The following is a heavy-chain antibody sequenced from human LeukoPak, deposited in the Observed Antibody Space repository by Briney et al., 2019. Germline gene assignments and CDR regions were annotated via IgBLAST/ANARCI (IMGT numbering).Heavy chain of an antibody. CDR3: ARGYCSGGSCYYLGPNAFDI. CDR1: GFTFSSYW. Sequence: PGGSLRLPCAASGFTFSSYWMSWVRQAPGKGLEWVANIKQDGSEKYYVDSVKGRFTISRDNAKNSLYLQMNSLRAEDTAVYYCARGYCSGGSCYYLGPNAFDIWGQGTMVTVSS. V-gene: IGHV3-7*04. CDR2: IKQDGSEK. J-gene: IGHJ3*02. D-gene: IGHD2-15*01.